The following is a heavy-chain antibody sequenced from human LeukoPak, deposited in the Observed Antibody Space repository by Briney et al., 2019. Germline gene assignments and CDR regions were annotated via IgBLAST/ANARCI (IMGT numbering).Heavy chain of an antibody. CDR2: IYTSGST. CDR3: ARDHYDFWSGYYPFDY. CDR1: GGSISSYY. J-gene: IGHJ4*02. V-gene: IGHV4-4*07. Sequence: SETLSLTCTVSGGSISSYYWSWIRQPAGKGLEWIGRIYTSGSTNYNPPLKSRVTMSVDTSKNQFSLKLSSVTAADTAVYYCARDHYDFWSGYYPFDYWGQGTLVTVSS. D-gene: IGHD3-3*01.